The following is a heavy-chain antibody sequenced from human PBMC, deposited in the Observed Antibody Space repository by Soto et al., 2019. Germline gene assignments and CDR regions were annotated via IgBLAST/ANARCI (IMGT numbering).Heavy chain of an antibody. Sequence: PGESLKISCKGSGYSFTSYWIGWVRQMPWKGLEWMGIIYPGDSDTRYSPSFQGQVTISADRSISTAYLQWSSLKASDTAMYYCATSGYCSGGSCYSVGYWGQGTLVTVSS. CDR3: ATSGYCSGGSCYSVGY. V-gene: IGHV5-51*01. J-gene: IGHJ4*02. D-gene: IGHD2-15*01. CDR1: GYSFTSYW. CDR2: IYPGDSDT.